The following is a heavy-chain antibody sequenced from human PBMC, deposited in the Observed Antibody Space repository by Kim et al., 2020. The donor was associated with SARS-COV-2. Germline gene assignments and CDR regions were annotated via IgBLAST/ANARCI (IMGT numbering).Heavy chain of an antibody. Sequence: GGSLRLSRVGSGFTVEYAIHWVRQVPGKAPEWVSGIQWKSGEVGYADFAKGRFTSSKDNAKNSLYLQMNSLRPDDTAVYYCTRDCTPGGADVWGQGTLVTVSS. CDR3: TRDCTPGGADV. CDR1: GFTVEYA. D-gene: IGHD2-15*01. CDR2: IQWKSGEV. V-gene: IGHV3-9*01. J-gene: IGHJ6*02.